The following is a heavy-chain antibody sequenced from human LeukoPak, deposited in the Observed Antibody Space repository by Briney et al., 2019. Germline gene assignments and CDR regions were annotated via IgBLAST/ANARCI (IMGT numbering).Heavy chain of an antibody. Sequence: PGGSLRLSCAASGFTFSSYAMHWVRQAPGKGLEWVAVISYDGSNKYYADYVKGRFTISRDNSKNTLYLQMNSLRAEDTAVYYCARDWDLRHPETDSIGWYGGFDYWGQGTLVTVSS. CDR2: ISYDGSNK. J-gene: IGHJ4*02. V-gene: IGHV3-30-3*01. CDR3: ARDWDLRHPETDSIGWYGGFDY. D-gene: IGHD6-19*01. CDR1: GFTFSSYA.